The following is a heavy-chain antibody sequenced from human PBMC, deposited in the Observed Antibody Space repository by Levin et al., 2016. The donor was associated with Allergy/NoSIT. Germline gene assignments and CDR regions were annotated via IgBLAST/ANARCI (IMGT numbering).Heavy chain of an antibody. CDR2: VKKDGSEK. CDR1: GFTFGDFA. D-gene: IGHD1-1*01. Sequence: GESLKISCTGSGFTFGDFALSWFRQAPGKGPEWVANVKKDGSEKYYVDSVKGRFTISRDNAKNSLYLQMNSLRAEDTAVYYCAREYSGTDDAFDIWGPGTMVTVSS. J-gene: IGHJ3*02. V-gene: IGHV3-7*03. CDR3: AREYSGTDDAFDI.